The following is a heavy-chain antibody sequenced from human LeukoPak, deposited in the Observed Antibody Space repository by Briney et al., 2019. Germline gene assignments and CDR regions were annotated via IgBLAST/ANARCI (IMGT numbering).Heavy chain of an antibody. CDR2: ISYSGPHM. J-gene: IGHJ4*02. D-gene: IGHD4-17*01. CDR1: GFAFSRYS. CDR3: ASNDYRDEGIDS. Sequence: GSLRLSCAASGFAFSRYSMSWVRQAPGKRLERVSSISYSGPHMFYADSVRGRFTISRDNAENSLFLQMNSLRAEDTAVYFCASNDYRDEGIDSWGQGTLVTVSS. V-gene: IGHV3-21*01.